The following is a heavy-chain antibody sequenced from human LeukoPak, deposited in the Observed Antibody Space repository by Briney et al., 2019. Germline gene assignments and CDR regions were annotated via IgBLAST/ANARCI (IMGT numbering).Heavy chain of an antibody. D-gene: IGHD3-10*01. CDR2: IYHSGST. J-gene: IGHJ4*02. Sequence: SETLSLTCAVYGGSFSGYYWSWIRQAPGKGLEWIGEIYHSGSTKYNPSLKSQVTISVDTSKNQLSLKLSSVTAADTAVYYCARHGGHYFDYWGQGTLVTVSS. CDR1: GGSFSGYY. CDR3: ARHGGHYFDY. V-gene: IGHV4-34*01.